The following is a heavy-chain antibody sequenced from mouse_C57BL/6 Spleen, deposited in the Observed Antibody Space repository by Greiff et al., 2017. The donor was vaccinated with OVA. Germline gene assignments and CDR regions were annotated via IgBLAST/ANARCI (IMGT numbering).Heavy chain of an antibody. CDR1: GYTFTSYW. J-gene: IGHJ2*01. D-gene: IGHD1-1*01. CDR2: IDPSDSYT. CDR3: ARKDYGSSYPFDY. Sequence: QVQLQQPGAELVMPGASVKLSCKASGYTFTSYWMHWVKQRPGQGLEWIGEIDPSDSYTNYNQKFKGKSTLTVDKSSSTAYMQLSSLTSEDSAVYYCARKDYGSSYPFDYWGQGTTLTVSS. V-gene: IGHV1-69*01.